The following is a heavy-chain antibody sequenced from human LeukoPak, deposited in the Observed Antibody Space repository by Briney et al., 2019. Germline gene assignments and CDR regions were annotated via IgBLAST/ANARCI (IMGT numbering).Heavy chain of an antibody. CDR3: ATSAQGSYDFWSGYPYYYYYYMDV. J-gene: IGHJ6*03. CDR1: GGTFSSYA. Sequence: SVKVSCEASGGTFSSYAISWVRQAPGQGLEWMGGIIPIFGTANYAQKFQGRVTITADESTSTAYMELSSLRSEDTAVYYCATSAQGSYDFWSGYPYYYYYYMDVWGKGTTVTVSS. V-gene: IGHV1-69*13. D-gene: IGHD3-3*01. CDR2: IIPIFGTA.